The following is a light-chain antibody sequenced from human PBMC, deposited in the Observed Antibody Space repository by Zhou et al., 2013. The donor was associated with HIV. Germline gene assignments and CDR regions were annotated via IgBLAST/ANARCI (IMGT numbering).Light chain of an antibody. J-gene: IGKJ5*01. V-gene: IGKV3-11*01. Sequence: EIVLTQSPATLSLSPGERATLSCRASQSLSSYLAWYQQKPGQAPRLLIHDATNRATGIPARFSGSGSGTDFTLTISSLEPEDFAVYYCQQRIKWPITFGQGTRLEIK. CDR2: DAT. CDR1: QSLSSY. CDR3: QQRIKWPIT.